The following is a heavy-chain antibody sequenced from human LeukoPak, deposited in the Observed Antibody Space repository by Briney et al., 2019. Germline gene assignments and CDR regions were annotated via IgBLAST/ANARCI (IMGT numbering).Heavy chain of an antibody. Sequence: PGGSLRLSCAASGFTFSSYAMSWVRQAPGKGLEWVSAISGSGGSTYYADSVKGRFTISRDNSKNTLYLQMNSLRAEDTAVYYCAKGQQRDSHYYYMDVWGKGTTVTISS. V-gene: IGHV3-23*01. D-gene: IGHD6-13*01. CDR1: GFTFSSYA. CDR2: ISGSGGST. J-gene: IGHJ6*03. CDR3: AKGQQRDSHYYYMDV.